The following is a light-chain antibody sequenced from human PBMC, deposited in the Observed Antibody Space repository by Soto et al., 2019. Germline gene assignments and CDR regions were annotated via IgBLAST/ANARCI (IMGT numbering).Light chain of an antibody. CDR3: QQRMNWPLT. J-gene: IGKJ5*01. CDR1: HSVNSH. V-gene: IGKV3-11*01. Sequence: MTQAAATLTESPGERVTLSCRTSHSVNSHVAWYQQKPGQAPRLLIYGVSSRATGIPARFSGSGSETDFTLTISSLEPEDFAVYFCQQRMNWPLTFGQGTRLEIK. CDR2: GVS.